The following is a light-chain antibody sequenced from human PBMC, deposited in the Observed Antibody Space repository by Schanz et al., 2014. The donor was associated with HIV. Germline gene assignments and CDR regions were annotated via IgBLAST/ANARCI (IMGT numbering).Light chain of an antibody. Sequence: QSVLTQPASVSGSPGQSITISCTGTSSDVGSYNLVSWYQQHPGKAPKLMIYEGSKRPSGVSNRFSGSKSGNTASLTISGLRTEDEADYYCSSSTSSGTVVFGGGTKLTVL. J-gene: IGLJ2*01. CDR2: EGS. V-gene: IGLV2-14*02. CDR3: SSSTSSGTVV. CDR1: SSDVGSYNL.